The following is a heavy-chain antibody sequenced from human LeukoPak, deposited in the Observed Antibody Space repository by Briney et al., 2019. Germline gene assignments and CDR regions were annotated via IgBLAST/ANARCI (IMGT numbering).Heavy chain of an antibody. Sequence: SETLSLTCTVSGGSISSYYWSWIRQPPGKGLEWIGYIYYSGSTNYNPSLKSRVTISVDMSKNQFSLKLSSVTAADTAVYYCARQTFDAGIAVAGLFDYWGQGTLVTVSS. J-gene: IGHJ4*02. D-gene: IGHD6-19*01. CDR2: IYYSGST. CDR1: GGSISSYY. CDR3: ARQTFDAGIAVAGLFDY. V-gene: IGHV4-59*08.